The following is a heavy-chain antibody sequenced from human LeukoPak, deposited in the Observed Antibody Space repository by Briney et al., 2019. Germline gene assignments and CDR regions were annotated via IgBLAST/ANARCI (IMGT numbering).Heavy chain of an antibody. CDR2: ISSSSSYI. D-gene: IGHD2-8*01. V-gene: IGHV3-21*01. Sequence: PGGSLRLSCAASGFTFSSYSMNWVRQAPGKGLEWVSSISSSSSYIYYADSVKGRFTISRDNAKNSLYLQMNSLRAEDTAVYYCARGVLMPEYYFDYWGQGTLVTVSS. J-gene: IGHJ4*02. CDR3: ARGVLMPEYYFDY. CDR1: GFTFSSYS.